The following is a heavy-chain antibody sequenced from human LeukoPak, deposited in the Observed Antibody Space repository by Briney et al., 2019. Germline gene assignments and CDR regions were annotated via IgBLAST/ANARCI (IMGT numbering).Heavy chain of an antibody. Sequence: PGGSLRLSCAASGFTFSSYWMSWVRQAPGKGLEWVANIKRDGSEKYYVDSVKGRFTISRDNAKNSLYLQLNSLRAEDTAVYYCAREGITAAADYWGQGTLVTVSS. V-gene: IGHV3-7*01. D-gene: IGHD6-13*01. CDR2: IKRDGSEK. J-gene: IGHJ4*02. CDR1: GFTFSSYW. CDR3: AREGITAAADY.